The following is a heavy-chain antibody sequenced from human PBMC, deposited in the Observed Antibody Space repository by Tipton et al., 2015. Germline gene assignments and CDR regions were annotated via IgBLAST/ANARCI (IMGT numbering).Heavy chain of an antibody. V-gene: IGHV4-59*01. J-gene: IGHJ6*02. CDR1: ADSTDSITSYY. CDR3: ARDLEHGMDV. CDR2: ISHSGYT. Sequence: TLSLTCNVSADSTDSITSYYWSWIRQSPGKGLEWIGYISHSGYTNYNPSLKSRITISLNTSKNQFSLKMSSVTAADTAVYFCARDLEHGMDVWGQGTTVTVS.